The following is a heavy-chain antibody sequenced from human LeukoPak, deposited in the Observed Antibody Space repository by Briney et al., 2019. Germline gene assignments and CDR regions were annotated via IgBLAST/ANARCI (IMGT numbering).Heavy chain of an antibody. CDR3: ARNSYGDYEADY. V-gene: IGHV3-30*03. J-gene: IGHJ4*02. Sequence: PGGSLRLSCAASGFTFSSYGMHWVRQAPGKGLEWVAVISYDGSNKYYADSVKGRFTISRDNSKNTLYLQMNSLRAEDTAVYYCARNSYGDYEADYWGQGTLVTVPS. D-gene: IGHD4-17*01. CDR1: GFTFSSYG. CDR2: ISYDGSNK.